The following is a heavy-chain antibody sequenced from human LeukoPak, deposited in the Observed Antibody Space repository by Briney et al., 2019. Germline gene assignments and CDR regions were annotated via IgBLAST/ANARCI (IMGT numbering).Heavy chain of an antibody. J-gene: IGHJ4*02. CDR1: GGSISSYY. V-gene: IGHV4-59*01. D-gene: IGHD5-18*01. CDR2: IYYSGST. CDR3: ARARVYSYGLSYPKLFDY. Sequence: PETLSLTCTASGGSISSYYWGWIRQPPGKGLEWIGYIYYSGSTNYNPSLKSRVTISVDTSKNQFSLKLSSVTAADTAVYYCARARVYSYGLSYPKLFDYWGQGTLVTVSS.